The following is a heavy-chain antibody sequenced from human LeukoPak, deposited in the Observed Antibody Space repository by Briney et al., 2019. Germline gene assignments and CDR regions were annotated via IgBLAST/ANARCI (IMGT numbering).Heavy chain of an antibody. CDR3: ARVYYDILTGYYLFDY. Sequence: ASVKVSCKASGYTFTSYGISWVRQAPGQGLEWMGWISAYNGNTNYAQKLQGRVTMTTDTSTSTAYMELRSLRSDDTAVYYCARVYYDILTGYYLFDYWGQGTLVTVSS. V-gene: IGHV1-18*01. J-gene: IGHJ4*02. CDR2: ISAYNGNT. CDR1: GYTFTSYG. D-gene: IGHD3-9*01.